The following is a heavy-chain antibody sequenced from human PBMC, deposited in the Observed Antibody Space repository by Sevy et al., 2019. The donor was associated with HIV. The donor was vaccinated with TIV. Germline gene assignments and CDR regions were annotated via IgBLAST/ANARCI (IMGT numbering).Heavy chain of an antibody. CDR3: AGHPANSNECEY. V-gene: IGHV4-39*01. D-gene: IGHD2-21*01. Sequence: SETLSLTCTVSGGSIISSTYYWDWIRQPPGKGLEWIGNIHHTGKTYYIPSLRSRVTMSVDTSKNQFSLNLNSVTAADTAVYYCAGHPANSNECEYWGRGTLVTVSS. J-gene: IGHJ4*02. CDR1: GGSIISSTYY. CDR2: IHHTGKT.